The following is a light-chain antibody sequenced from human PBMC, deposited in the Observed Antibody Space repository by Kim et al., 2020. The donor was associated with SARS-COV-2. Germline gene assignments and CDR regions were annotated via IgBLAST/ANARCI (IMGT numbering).Light chain of an antibody. V-gene: IGKV3-15*01. J-gene: IGKJ4*01. CDR1: QRISTN. CDR2: DAT. CDR3: LQYNDWPLT. Sequence: EIVMTQSPAPLSVSPGETATLSCRASQRISTNLTWYQQKLGQAPRLLIYDATTRAAGVPAGFSGSGSGTDFTLTISSLQSEDFAVYYCLQYNDWPLTFGGGTKVDI.